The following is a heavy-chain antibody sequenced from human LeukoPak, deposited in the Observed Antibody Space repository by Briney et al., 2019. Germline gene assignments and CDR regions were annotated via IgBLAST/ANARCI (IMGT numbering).Heavy chain of an antibody. CDR1: GFTFSSYA. D-gene: IGHD3-3*01. CDR2: ISGSGGST. CDR3: AKGPNYDFWSGYPYYYYGMDV. Sequence: GGSLRLSYAASGFTFSSYAMSWVRQAPGKGLEWVSAISGSGGSTYYADSVKGRFTISRDNSKNTLYLQMNSLRAEDTAVYYCAKGPNYDFWSGYPYYYYGMDVWGQGTTVTVSS. V-gene: IGHV3-23*01. J-gene: IGHJ6*02.